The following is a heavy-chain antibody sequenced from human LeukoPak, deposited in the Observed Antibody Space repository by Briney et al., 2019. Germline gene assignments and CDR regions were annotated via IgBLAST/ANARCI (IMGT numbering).Heavy chain of an antibody. Sequence: SETLSLTCAVYGGSFSGYYWGWIRQPPGMGLEWIGSIYYTGNTYYNASLKSQVSISIDTSKNQFSLKLTSVTAADTAVYYCARQTGSGLFILPGGQGTLVTVSS. CDR2: IYYTGNT. CDR3: ARQTGSGLFILP. D-gene: IGHD3/OR15-3a*01. J-gene: IGHJ4*02. V-gene: IGHV4-39*01. CDR1: GGSFSGYY.